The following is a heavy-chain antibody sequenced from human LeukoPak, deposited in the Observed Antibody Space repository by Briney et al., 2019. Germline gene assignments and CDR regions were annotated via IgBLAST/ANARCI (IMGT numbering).Heavy chain of an antibody. J-gene: IGHJ3*02. CDR1: GFTVSNNY. Sequence: GGSLRLSCAASGFTVSNNYMSWVRQAPGKGLEWVSVIYSGGDTYYADSVKGRFTISRDNSKNTLYLQMHSLRAEDTAVYYCARGYYDFWSGYYSHDAFDIWGQGTMVTVSS. CDR2: IYSGGDT. D-gene: IGHD3-3*01. CDR3: ARGYYDFWSGYYSHDAFDI. V-gene: IGHV3-53*01.